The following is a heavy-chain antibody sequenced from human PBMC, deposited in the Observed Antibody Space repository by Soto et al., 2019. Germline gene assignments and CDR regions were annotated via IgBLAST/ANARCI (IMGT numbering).Heavy chain of an antibody. CDR1: GDSVSSNSAA. Sequence: PTQTLAITCAISGDSVSSNSAAWNWIRQSPSRGLEWLGRTYYRSKWYNDYAVSVKSRITINPDTSKNQFSLQLNSVTPEDTAVYYCARDPITIFGVAGYGMDVWGQGTTVTVSS. CDR3: ARDPITIFGVAGYGMDV. D-gene: IGHD3-3*01. CDR2: TYYRSKWYN. J-gene: IGHJ6*02. V-gene: IGHV6-1*01.